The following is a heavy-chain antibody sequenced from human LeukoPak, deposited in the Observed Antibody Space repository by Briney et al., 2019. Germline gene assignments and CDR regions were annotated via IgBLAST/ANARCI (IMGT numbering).Heavy chain of an antibody. CDR2: IIPIFGTA. D-gene: IGHD3-3*01. J-gene: IGHJ4*02. V-gene: IGHV1-69*05. Sequence: ASVTVSFKASGGTFSIYAISWVRQAPGQGLEWMGGIIPIFGTANYAQKFQGRVTITTDESTSTAYMELSSLRSEDTAVYYCARSDFWSGYGFDYWGQGTLVTVSS. CDR1: GGTFSIYA. CDR3: ARSDFWSGYGFDY.